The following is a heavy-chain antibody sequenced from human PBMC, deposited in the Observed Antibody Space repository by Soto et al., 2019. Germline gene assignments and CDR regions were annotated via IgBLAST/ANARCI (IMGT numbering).Heavy chain of an antibody. CDR2: VYSGGAT. Sequence: GGSLRLSCAAFGFTVSSNYMTWVRLAPGKGLEWVSLVYSGGATHYAASVKGRFTISRDNFKSTLYLQMNSLRPEDTALYYCVRSKGGYSYGTPFDYWGQGTLVTVSS. J-gene: IGHJ4*02. V-gene: IGHV3-53*05. CDR1: GFTVSSNY. CDR3: VRSKGGYSYGTPFDY. D-gene: IGHD5-18*01.